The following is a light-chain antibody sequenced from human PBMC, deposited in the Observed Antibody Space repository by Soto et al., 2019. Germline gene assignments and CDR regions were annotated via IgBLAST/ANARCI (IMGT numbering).Light chain of an antibody. CDR3: QQSYSHLIT. CDR2: RAS. CDR1: QTIRVS. Sequence: IRMTKSPSSLSASVGDSVNITCRASQTIRVSLNWYQKKPGKAPKLLIFRASTLENGVPPRFSGGGSGTDFTLTINGLQPEDFATYYCQQSYSHLITFGQGTRLEIK. J-gene: IGKJ5*01. V-gene: IGKV1-39*01.